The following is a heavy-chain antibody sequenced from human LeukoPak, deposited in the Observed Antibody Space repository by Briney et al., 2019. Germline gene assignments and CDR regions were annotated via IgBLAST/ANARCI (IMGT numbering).Heavy chain of an antibody. J-gene: IGHJ6*02. V-gene: IGHV1-69*13. CDR3: AKELYCSSTSCYAFTGSYGMDV. Sequence: SVKVSCKASGGTFSSYAISRVRQAPGQGLEWMGGIIPIFGTANYAQKFQGRVTITADESTSTAYMELSSLRSEDTAVYYCAKELYCSSTSCYAFTGSYGMDVWGQGTTVTVSS. CDR2: IIPIFGTA. D-gene: IGHD2-2*01. CDR1: GGTFSSYA.